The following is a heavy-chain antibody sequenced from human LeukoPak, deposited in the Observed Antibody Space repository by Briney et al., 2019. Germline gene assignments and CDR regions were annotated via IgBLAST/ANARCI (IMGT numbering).Heavy chain of an antibody. D-gene: IGHD7-27*01. CDR1: GFTFSSYV. J-gene: IGHJ4*02. V-gene: IGHV3-23*01. CDR3: TTLGPRGFDY. Sequence: GGSLRLSCAASGFTFSSYVMSWVRRAPGKGLEWVSSISDSGGDTYYADSVKGRFTISRDNSKSTLYLQMNSLRAEDTAVYYCTTLGPRGFDYWGQGTLVTVSS. CDR2: ISDSGGDT.